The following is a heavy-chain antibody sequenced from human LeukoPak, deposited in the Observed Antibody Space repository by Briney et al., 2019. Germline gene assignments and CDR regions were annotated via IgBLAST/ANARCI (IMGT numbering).Heavy chain of an antibody. V-gene: IGHV3-49*02. Sequence: WIRQPPGKGLEWVGFIRSKAYGGTTEYAASVKGRFNISRDDSKSIAYLQMNSLKAEDTAVYYCTREHSSSAFWFDPWGRGTLVTVSS. D-gene: IGHD6-6*01. CDR2: IRSKAYGGTT. CDR3: TREHSSSAFWFDP. J-gene: IGHJ5*02.